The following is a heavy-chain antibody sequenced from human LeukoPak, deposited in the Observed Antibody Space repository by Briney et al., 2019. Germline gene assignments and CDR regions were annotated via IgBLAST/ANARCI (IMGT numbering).Heavy chain of an antibody. J-gene: IGHJ5*02. CDR3: ARGGYREQLGS. CDR1: GFTFSSYW. CDR2: INSDGSST. Sequence: GGSLRLSCAASGFTFSSYWMHWVRQAPGKGLVWVSRINSDGSSTSYADSVKGRFSISRDNAKSTLYLQMNSLRAEDTAVYYCARGGYREQLGSWGQGTLVTVSS. V-gene: IGHV3-74*01. D-gene: IGHD6-13*01.